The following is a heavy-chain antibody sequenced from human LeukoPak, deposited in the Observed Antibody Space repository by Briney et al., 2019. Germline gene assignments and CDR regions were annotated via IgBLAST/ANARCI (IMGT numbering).Heavy chain of an antibody. J-gene: IGHJ5*02. V-gene: IGHV4-38-2*02. Sequence: PSETLSLTCAVSGYSITSGYYWGWIRQPPGKGLEWIGSINHSGSTYYNPSLESRVTISVDTPKNQFSLKLNSVTAADTAVYYCAREAVTRVWFDPWGQGTLVIVSS. CDR1: GYSITSGYY. CDR2: INHSGST. D-gene: IGHD6-19*01. CDR3: AREAVTRVWFDP.